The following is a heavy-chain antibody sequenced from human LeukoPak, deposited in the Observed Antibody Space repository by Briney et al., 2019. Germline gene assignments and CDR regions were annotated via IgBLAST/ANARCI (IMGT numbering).Heavy chain of an antibody. CDR1: GGSISSYY. V-gene: IGHV4-59*01. Sequence: SETLSLTCTVSGGSISSYYWSWIRQPPGKGLEWIGYIYYSGSTNYNPSLKSRVTISVDTSKNQFSLKLSSVTAADTAVYYCARGGYDFWSGFLAYYFDYWGQGTLVTVSS. D-gene: IGHD3-3*01. CDR3: ARGGYDFWSGFLAYYFDY. CDR2: IYYSGST. J-gene: IGHJ4*02.